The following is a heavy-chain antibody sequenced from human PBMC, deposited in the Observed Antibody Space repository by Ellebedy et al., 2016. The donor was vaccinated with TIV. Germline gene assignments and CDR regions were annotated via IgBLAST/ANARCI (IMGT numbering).Heavy chain of an antibody. CDR2: INRDGSSA. D-gene: IGHD3-3*01. J-gene: IGHJ5*02. CDR3: VGFGVFNL. CDR1: GFTFSNYW. V-gene: IGHV3-74*01. Sequence: PGGSLRLSCAASGFTFSNYWIHWVRQAPGKGLVLLSRINRDGSSANYADSVKGRFTISRENAKNALFLQMDGLRVDDSAVYYCVGFGVFNLWGQGAPVTVSS.